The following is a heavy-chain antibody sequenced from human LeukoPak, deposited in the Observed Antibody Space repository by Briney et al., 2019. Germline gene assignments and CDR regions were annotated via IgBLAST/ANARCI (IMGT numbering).Heavy chain of an antibody. V-gene: IGHV3-30*04. J-gene: IGHJ4*02. CDR3: ARAELLSLDY. D-gene: IGHD2-21*02. Sequence: QAGRSLRLSCAASGFTFSSYAMHWVRQAPGKGLEWVAVISYDGSNKYYADSVKGRFTISRDNSKNTLYVQMNSLRTEDTAVYYCARAELLSLDYWGQGTLVTVSS. CDR1: GFTFSSYA. CDR2: ISYDGSNK.